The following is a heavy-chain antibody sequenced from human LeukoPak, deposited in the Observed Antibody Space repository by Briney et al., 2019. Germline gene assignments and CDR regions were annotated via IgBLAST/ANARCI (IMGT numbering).Heavy chain of an antibody. CDR3: ARPRDTSYFDY. V-gene: IGHV3-21*01. Sequence: GGSLRLSCAASGFTFSSYSMNWVRQAPGKGLEWVSSISSSSSYIYYADSVKGRLTISRDNAKNSLYLQMNSLRAEDRAVYYCARPRDTSYFDYWGQGTLVTVSS. CDR1: GFTFSSYS. D-gene: IGHD3-16*01. CDR2: ISSSSSYI. J-gene: IGHJ4*02.